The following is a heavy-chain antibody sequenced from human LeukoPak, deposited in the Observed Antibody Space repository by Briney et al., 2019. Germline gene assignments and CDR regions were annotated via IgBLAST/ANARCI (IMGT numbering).Heavy chain of an antibody. D-gene: IGHD6-19*01. CDR3: ARGLPASTSGWYGIRSVFDY. CDR2: IKSRSNGGTT. Sequence: GGSLRLSCAASGFTFSQAWLTWVRQAPGKGLEWVGRIKSRSNGGTTDYAAPVKGRLTISRDDSKNTLYLQMSSLKTEDTAVYYCARGLPASTSGWYGIRSVFDYWGQGTLVTVSS. V-gene: IGHV3-15*01. J-gene: IGHJ4*02. CDR1: GFTFSQAW.